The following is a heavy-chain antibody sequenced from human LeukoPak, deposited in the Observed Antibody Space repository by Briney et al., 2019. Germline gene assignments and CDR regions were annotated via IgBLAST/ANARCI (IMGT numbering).Heavy chain of an antibody. CDR2: INPKSGGT. CDR1: GYTFTGYY. Sequence: GASVKVSCKASGYTFTGYYMHWVRQAPGQGLEWMGWINPKSGGTNYAQKFQGRVTMTRDTSISTAYMELSSLRSEDTAVYYCARDRQGAVDSSGYYPGYFDYWGQGTLVTVSS. V-gene: IGHV1-2*02. CDR3: ARDRQGAVDSSGYYPGYFDY. J-gene: IGHJ4*02. D-gene: IGHD3-22*01.